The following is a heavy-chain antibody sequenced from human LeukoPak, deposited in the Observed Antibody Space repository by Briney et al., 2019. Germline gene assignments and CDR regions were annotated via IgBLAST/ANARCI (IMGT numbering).Heavy chain of an antibody. J-gene: IGHJ4*02. D-gene: IGHD3-22*01. CDR1: GFTFSNYG. V-gene: IGHV3-30*02. Sequence: GGSLRLSCVASGFTFSNYGMHWVRQAPGKGLGWVAFIRYDGSNKYYADSVKGRFTISRDNSKNTLYLQMNSLRAEDTAVYYCARDYNYYDSSGRTLYWGQGTLVTVSS. CDR3: ARDYNYYDSSGRTLY. CDR2: IRYDGSNK.